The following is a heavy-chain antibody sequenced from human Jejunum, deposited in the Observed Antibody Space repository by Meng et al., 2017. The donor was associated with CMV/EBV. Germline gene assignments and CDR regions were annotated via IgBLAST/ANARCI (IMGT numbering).Heavy chain of an antibody. CDR1: GFPFSTSA. D-gene: IGHD4-11*01. CDR2: ISGSGRTT. J-gene: IGHJ4*02. V-gene: IGHV3-23*01. Sequence: AASGFPFSTSALSWVRQAPGKGLEWVSSISGSGRTTYYADSVRGRLTISRDNSKNTLYLQVNSLRAEDTAVYFCAKEGYSNDLDYWGQGTLVTVSS. CDR3: AKEGYSNDLDY.